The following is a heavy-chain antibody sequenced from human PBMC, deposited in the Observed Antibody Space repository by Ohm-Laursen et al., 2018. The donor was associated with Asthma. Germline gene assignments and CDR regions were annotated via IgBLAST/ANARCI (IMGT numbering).Heavy chain of an antibody. Sequence: SLRLSCAASGFIFDDYAMHWVRQVPGKGLEWVSGISWNSGTIVQADSGKGRFTISRDNAKNSLYLQMNSLRAEATALYYCARDSQAMVTTEGLYFGMDVWGQGTTVTVYS. D-gene: IGHD4-17*01. CDR2: ISWNSGTI. J-gene: IGHJ6*02. V-gene: IGHV3-9*01. CDR1: GFIFDDYA. CDR3: ARDSQAMVTTEGLYFGMDV.